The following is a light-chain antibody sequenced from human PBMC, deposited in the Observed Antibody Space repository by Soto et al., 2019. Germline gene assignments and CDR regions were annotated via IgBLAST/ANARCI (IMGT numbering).Light chain of an antibody. Sequence: IKISQSPFSLSASVGDRVTITCRASQTISSLLSWYQQKPGKAPKLLIYKASTLKSGVPSRFSGSGSGTEFTLTISSLQPDDFATYYCQHYNSYSEAFGQGTKVDIK. V-gene: IGKV1-5*03. CDR1: QTISSL. J-gene: IGKJ1*01. CDR2: KAS. CDR3: QHYNSYSEA.